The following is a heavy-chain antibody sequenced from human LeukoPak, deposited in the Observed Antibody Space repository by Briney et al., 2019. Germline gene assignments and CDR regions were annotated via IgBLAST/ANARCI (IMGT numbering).Heavy chain of an antibody. CDR1: GGSFSGYY. V-gene: IGHV4-34*01. CDR2: INHSGST. D-gene: IGHD5-18*01. CDR3: ARGVVVQLWPTDAFDI. J-gene: IGHJ3*02. Sequence: SETLSLTCAVYGGSFSGYYWSWIRQPPGKGLEWIGEINHSGSTNYNPSLKSRVTISVDTSKNQFSLKLSSVTAADTAVYYCARGVVVQLWPTDAFDIWGQGTMVTVSS.